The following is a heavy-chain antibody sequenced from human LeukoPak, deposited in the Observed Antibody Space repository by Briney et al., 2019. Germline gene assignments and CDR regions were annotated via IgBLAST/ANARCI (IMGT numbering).Heavy chain of an antibody. CDR2: IYYSGST. CDR3: ARSPEVPAAIDWFDP. V-gene: IGHV4-31*03. J-gene: IGHJ5*02. D-gene: IGHD2-2*01. CDR1: GGSISSGGYY. Sequence: SETLSLTCTVSGGSISSGGYYWSWIRQHPGKGLEWIGYIYYSGSTYYNPSLKSRVTISVDTSKNQFSLKLSSVTAADTAVYYCARSPEVPAAIDWFDPWGQGTLVTVSS.